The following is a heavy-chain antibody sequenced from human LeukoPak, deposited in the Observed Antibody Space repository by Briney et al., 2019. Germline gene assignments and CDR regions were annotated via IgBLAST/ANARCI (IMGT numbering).Heavy chain of an antibody. J-gene: IGHJ6*02. CDR2: INHSGST. CDR1: GGSFSGYY. Sequence: SETLPLTCAVYGGSFSGYYWSWIRQPPGKGLEWIGEINHSGSTNYNPSLKSRVTISVDTSKNQFSLKLSSVTAADTAVYYCARGQRFYYYYGMDVWGQGTTVTVSS. CDR3: ARGQRFYYYYGMDV. V-gene: IGHV4-34*01.